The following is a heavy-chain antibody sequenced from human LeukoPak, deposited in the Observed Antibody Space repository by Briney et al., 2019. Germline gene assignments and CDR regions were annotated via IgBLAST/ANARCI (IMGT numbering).Heavy chain of an antibody. CDR3: AKGVKWEIPLGY. V-gene: IGHV3-23*01. J-gene: IGHJ4*02. CDR2: ISISGSST. Sequence: PGGSLRLSCAASGFTLSNYAMSWVRQAPGKGLEWVSAISISGSSTYYADSVKGRFTISRDNSKNTLYLQMNSLRAEDTALYYCAKGVKWEIPLGYWGQGTLVTVSS. D-gene: IGHD1-26*01. CDR1: GFTLSNYA.